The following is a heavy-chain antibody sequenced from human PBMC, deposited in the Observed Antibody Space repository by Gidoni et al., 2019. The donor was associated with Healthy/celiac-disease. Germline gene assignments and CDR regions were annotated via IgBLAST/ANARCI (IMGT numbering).Heavy chain of an antibody. CDR2: IIPIVGTA. CDR1: GCTFSSYA. V-gene: IGHV1-69*01. CDR3: ASYDSSGYYQLADY. J-gene: IGHJ4*02. Sequence: QVQLVQSGAEVKKPGSSVKVSCKASGCTFSSYAISWVRQAPGQGLEWMGGIIPIVGTANYAQKFQGRVTITADESTSTAYMELSSLRSEDTAVYYCASYDSSGYYQLADYWGQGTLVTVSS. D-gene: IGHD3-22*01.